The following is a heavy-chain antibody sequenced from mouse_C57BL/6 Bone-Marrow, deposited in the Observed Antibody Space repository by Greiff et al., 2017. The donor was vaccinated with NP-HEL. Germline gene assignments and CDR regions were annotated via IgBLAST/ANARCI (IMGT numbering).Heavy chain of an antibody. CDR3: TRYDYDWGWFAY. J-gene: IGHJ3*01. CDR2: IDPETGGT. D-gene: IGHD2-4*01. V-gene: IGHV1-15*01. Sequence: QVQLQQSGAELVRPGASVTLSCKASGYTFTDYEMHWVKQTPVHGLEWIGAIDPETGGTAYNQKFKGKAILTADKSSSTAYMELRSLTSEDSAVYYCTRYDYDWGWFAYWGQGTLVTVSA. CDR1: GYTFTDYE.